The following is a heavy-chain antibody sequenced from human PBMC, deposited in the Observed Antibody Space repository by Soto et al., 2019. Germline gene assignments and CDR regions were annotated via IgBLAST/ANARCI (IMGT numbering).Heavy chain of an antibody. CDR1: GFTFSSYA. CDR2: ISYDGSNK. Sequence: LRLSCAASGFTFSSYAMHWVRQAPGKGLEWVAVISYDGSNKYYADSVKGRFTISRDNSKNTLYLQMNSLRAEDTAVYYCARDNMEGRGYYHGYYFDYWGQGTLVTVSS. J-gene: IGHJ4*02. V-gene: IGHV3-30-3*01. CDR3: ARDNMEGRGYYHGYYFDY. D-gene: IGHD3-22*01.